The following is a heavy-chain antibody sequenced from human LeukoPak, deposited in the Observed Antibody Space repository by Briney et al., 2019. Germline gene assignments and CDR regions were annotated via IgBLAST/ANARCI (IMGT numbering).Heavy chain of an antibody. CDR1: GFTFSSYA. CDR2: ISGSGGST. J-gene: IGHJ6*02. CDR3: AKDPWGSDHYGMDV. Sequence: GGSLRLSCAASGFTFSSYAMSWVRQAPGKGLEWVSAISGSGGSTYYADSVKGRFTISRDNSKNTLYLQMNSLRAEDTAVYYCAKDPWGSDHYGMDVWGQGTTVTVSS. V-gene: IGHV3-23*01. D-gene: IGHD3-16*01.